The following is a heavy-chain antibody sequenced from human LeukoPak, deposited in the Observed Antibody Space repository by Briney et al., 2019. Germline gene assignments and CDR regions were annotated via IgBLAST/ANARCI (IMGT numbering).Heavy chain of an antibody. CDR3: AGAPRGGRFDY. V-gene: IGHV4-31*03. CDR1: GGSISSGTYY. Sequence: SETLSLTCTVSGGSISSGTYYWSWIRQHPGKGLEWIGYIYYSGGTYYNPSLKSRVTMSVDTSKNQFSLKLSSVTAADTAVYYCAGAPRGGRFDYWGQGTLVTVSS. D-gene: IGHD3-10*01. CDR2: IYYSGGT. J-gene: IGHJ4*02.